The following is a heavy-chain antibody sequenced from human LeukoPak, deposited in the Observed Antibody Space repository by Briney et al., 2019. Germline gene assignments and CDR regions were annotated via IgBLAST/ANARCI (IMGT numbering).Heavy chain of an antibody. CDR1: GGSISSGGYY. Sequence: SETLSLTCTVSGGSISSGGYYWSWIRQHPGKGLEWIGYIYYSGSTYYNPSLKSRVTISVDTSKNQFSLKLSSVTAADTAVYYCARWATNWNYVGDWFDPWGQGTLVTVSS. CDR2: IYYSGST. D-gene: IGHD1-7*01. J-gene: IGHJ5*02. CDR3: ARWATNWNYVGDWFDP. V-gene: IGHV4-31*03.